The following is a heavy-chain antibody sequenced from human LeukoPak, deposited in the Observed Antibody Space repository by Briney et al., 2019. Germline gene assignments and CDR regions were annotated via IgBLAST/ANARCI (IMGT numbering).Heavy chain of an antibody. Sequence: GGSLRLSCAASGFTVSSNYMSWVRQAPGKGLEWVSVIYIGGSTYYADSVKGRFTISRDNSKNTLYLQMNSLRAEDTAVYYCAKRDYDFWSGYYLYSASLSYYGMDVWGQGTTVTVSS. J-gene: IGHJ6*02. V-gene: IGHV3-53*01. CDR1: GFTVSSNY. CDR3: AKRDYDFWSGYYLYSASLSYYGMDV. CDR2: IYIGGST. D-gene: IGHD3-3*01.